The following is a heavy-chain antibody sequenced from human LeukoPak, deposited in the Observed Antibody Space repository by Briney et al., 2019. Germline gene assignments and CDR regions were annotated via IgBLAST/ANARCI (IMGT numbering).Heavy chain of an antibody. CDR1: GLTFAGYD. J-gene: IGHJ4*02. CDR2: ISASGDNT. CDR3: AKRFCSATRCFHFDY. V-gene: IGHV3-23*01. D-gene: IGHD2-2*01. Sequence: GGSLRLSCAASGLTFAGYDMSWVRQAPGRGLEWVSTISASGDNTYYAGSVKGRFTISRDNSKNTLYLQMDSLRAEDTAVYYCAKRFCSATRCFHFDYWGQGTLVTVSS.